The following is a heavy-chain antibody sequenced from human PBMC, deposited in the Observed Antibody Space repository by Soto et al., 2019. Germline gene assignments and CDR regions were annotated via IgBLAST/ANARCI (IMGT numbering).Heavy chain of an antibody. CDR2: IIPIFGTA. CDR1: GGTFSSYA. D-gene: IGHD6-13*01. CDR3: ASGAVQIAAAGNFDY. J-gene: IGHJ4*02. Sequence: QVQLVQSGAEVKKPGSSVKVSCKASGGTFSSYAISWVRQAPGQGLEWMGGIIPIFGTANYAQTFKGRVTITADESTSTAYMELSSLRSEDTAVYYCASGAVQIAAAGNFDYWGQGTLVTVSS. V-gene: IGHV1-69*01.